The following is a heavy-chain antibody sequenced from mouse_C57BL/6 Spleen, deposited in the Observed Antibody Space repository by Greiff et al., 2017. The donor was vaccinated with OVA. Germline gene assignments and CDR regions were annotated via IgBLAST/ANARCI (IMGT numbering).Heavy chain of an antibody. V-gene: IGHV14-2*01. Sequence: EVKLQESGAELVKPGASVKLSCTASGFNIQDYYMHWVKQRTEQGLEWIGRIDPEDGETKYAPKFQGKATITADPSSNTAYLQLSSLTSEDTAVYYCARRGYGSSYDWYFDVWGTGTTVTVSS. CDR2: IDPEDGET. CDR1: GFNIQDYY. D-gene: IGHD1-1*01. J-gene: IGHJ1*03. CDR3: ARRGYGSSYDWYFDV.